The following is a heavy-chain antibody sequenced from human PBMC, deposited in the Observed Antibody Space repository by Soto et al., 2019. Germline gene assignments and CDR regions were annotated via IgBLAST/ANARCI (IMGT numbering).Heavy chain of an antibody. CDR3: ARVPGVVPAATSCRFDP. J-gene: IGHJ5*02. V-gene: IGHV3-21*04. CDR1: GFTFSSYS. Sequence: GGSLRLSCAASGFTFSSYSMNWVRQAPGKGLEWVSSISSSSSYIYYAASVKGRFTISRDNAKNSLYLQMNSLRAEDTAVYYCARVPGVVPAATSCRFDPWGQGTLVTVSS. D-gene: IGHD2-2*01. CDR2: ISSSSSYI.